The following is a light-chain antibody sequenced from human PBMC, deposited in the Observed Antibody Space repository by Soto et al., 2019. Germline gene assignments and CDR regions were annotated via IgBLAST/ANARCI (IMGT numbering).Light chain of an antibody. CDR2: DAS. J-gene: IGKJ4*01. V-gene: IGKV1-5*01. CDR1: QSISSW. Sequence: DSPMTTSPSTLSASVGDRVTITCRASQSISSWLAWYQQKPGKAPKLLLYDASRMESGVPSRFSGSGSGTEFTLTISSLQPDDFATYDCQQYNSYTLTFGGGTKVELK. CDR3: QQYNSYTLT.